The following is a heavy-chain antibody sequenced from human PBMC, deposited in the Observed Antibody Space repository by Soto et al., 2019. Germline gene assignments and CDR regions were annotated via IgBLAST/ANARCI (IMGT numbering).Heavy chain of an antibody. V-gene: IGHV1-18*01. CDR2: ISAYNGNT. Sequence: QVQLVQYGAEVKEPGAVVKVSCKASGYTFTSYGISWVRQAPGQGLEWMGWISAYNGNTNYAQKLQGRVTMTTDTSTSTAYMELRGLRSDDTAVYYCARDLADTAMVVEGYWGQGTLVTVSS. D-gene: IGHD5-18*01. CDR1: GYTFTSYG. J-gene: IGHJ4*02. CDR3: ARDLADTAMVVEGY.